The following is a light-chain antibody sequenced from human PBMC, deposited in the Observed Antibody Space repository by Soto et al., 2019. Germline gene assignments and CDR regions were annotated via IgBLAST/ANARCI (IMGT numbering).Light chain of an antibody. V-gene: IGLV2-14*01. Sequence: QSALTQPASVSASPGQSITISCAGTSSDVGGYNYVSWYQQYPGKAPKLVIYEVSNRPSGVSNRFSGSKSANTASLTISGLHAEDEAYYYCNSYTSISTWVFGGGTKLTVL. CDR1: SSDVGGYNY. J-gene: IGLJ3*02. CDR2: EVS. CDR3: NSYTSISTWV.